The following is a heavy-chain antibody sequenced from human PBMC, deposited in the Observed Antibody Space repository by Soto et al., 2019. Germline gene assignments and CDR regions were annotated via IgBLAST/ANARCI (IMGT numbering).Heavy chain of an antibody. V-gene: IGHV3-7*05. D-gene: IGHD3-10*01. CDR2: INEDGSEK. Sequence: GGSLRLSCAASGFTFSCYSMHWVRQTPGKGLEWVANINEDGSEKYYLDSVKGRFTISRDNAEKSLRLQMDSLSAEDTAVYYCATDTNHGVFDYWGQGTQVTVSS. CDR1: GFTFSCYS. CDR3: ATDTNHGVFDY. J-gene: IGHJ4*02.